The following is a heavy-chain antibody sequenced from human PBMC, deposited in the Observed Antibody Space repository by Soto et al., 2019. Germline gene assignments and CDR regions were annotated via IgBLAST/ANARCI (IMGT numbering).Heavy chain of an antibody. V-gene: IGHV3-23*01. CDR1: GVTFSRAA. D-gene: IGHD3-9*01. CDR3: PKSQGDDIDLDLHA. CDR2: VSGRGGST. Sequence: PVRLSGAAPGVTFSRAAMSWVLLGLEEGLGWVSAVSGRGGSTYYADSVEGRSAISGDNSKNTLYLEMNSLRAEDTAVCYCPKSQGDDIDLDLHA. J-gene: IGHJ3*01.